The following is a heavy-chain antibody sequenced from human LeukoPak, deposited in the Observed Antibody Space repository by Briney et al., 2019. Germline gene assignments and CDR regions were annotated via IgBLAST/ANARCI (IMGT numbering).Heavy chain of an antibody. D-gene: IGHD3-10*01. Sequence: SETLSLTCAVYGGSFSGYYWSWIRQPPGKGLEWIGEINHSGSTNYNPSHKSRVTISVDTSKNQFSLKLSSVTAADTAVYYCASHPGSGSYFLDYWGQGTLVTVSS. CDR1: GGSFSGYY. CDR2: INHSGST. CDR3: ASHPGSGSYFLDY. V-gene: IGHV4-34*01. J-gene: IGHJ4*02.